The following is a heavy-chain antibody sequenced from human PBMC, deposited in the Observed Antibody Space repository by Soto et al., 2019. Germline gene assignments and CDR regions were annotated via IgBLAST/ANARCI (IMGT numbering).Heavy chain of an antibody. CDR2: IIPIFGTA. Sequence: QVQLVQSGAEVKKPGSSVKVSCKASGGTFSRYAISWLRQAPGQGLEWMGGIIPIFGTANYAQKFQGRVTITADESTSTSYMELSSLRSVDTAVYYCARGLYNGSSTDYWGQGTLVTVSS. J-gene: IGHJ4*02. D-gene: IGHD1-26*01. CDR3: ARGLYNGSSTDY. V-gene: IGHV1-69*01. CDR1: GGTFSRYA.